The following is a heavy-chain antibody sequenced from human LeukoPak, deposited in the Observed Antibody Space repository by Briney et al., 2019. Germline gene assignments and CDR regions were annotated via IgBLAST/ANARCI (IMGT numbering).Heavy chain of an antibody. D-gene: IGHD1-1*01. CDR1: GFIFSSHG. CDR3: AQDLAYIRFDH. V-gene: IGHV3-23*01. J-gene: IGHJ4*02. CDR2: ISPSGDIT. Sequence: GGTLRLSCAASGFIFSSHGMNWLPQAPGKGLEWVSGISPSGDITYYADSGKGRLTISRDHSKNTVYLQMDSLRFEDAAVYYCAQDLAYIRFDHWAQGTLVTVSS.